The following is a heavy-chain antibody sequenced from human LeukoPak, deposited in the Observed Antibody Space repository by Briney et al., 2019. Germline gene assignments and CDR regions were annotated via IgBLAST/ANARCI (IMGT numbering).Heavy chain of an antibody. V-gene: IGHV3-74*01. CDR2: INTDETVT. Sequence: GGSLRLSCAASGFTFSKYWMLWVRQAPGKGLESVSRINTDETVTAYADSVKGRFTVSRDNADNTMFLQMNSVRDEDTAVYYCATKQWLAPPPDSWGQGTPVTVSS. J-gene: IGHJ4*02. CDR1: GFTFSKYW. D-gene: IGHD6-19*01. CDR3: ATKQWLAPPPDS.